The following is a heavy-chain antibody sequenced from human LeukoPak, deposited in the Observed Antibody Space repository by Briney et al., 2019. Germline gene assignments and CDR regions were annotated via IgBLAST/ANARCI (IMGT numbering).Heavy chain of an antibody. V-gene: IGHV3-64*01. Sequence: PGGSLRLSCAASGFTFSSYAMHWVRQAPGKGLEYVSAISSNGGSTYYANSVKGRFTISRDNSKNTLYLQMGSLRAEDMAVYYCARDRIAVAGRKYYYYMDVWGKGTTVTVSS. CDR1: GFTFSSYA. CDR3: ARDRIAVAGRKYYYYMDV. CDR2: ISSNGGST. J-gene: IGHJ6*03. D-gene: IGHD6-19*01.